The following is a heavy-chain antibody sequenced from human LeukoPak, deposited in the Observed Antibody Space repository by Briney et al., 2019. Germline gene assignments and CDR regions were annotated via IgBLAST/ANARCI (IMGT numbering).Heavy chain of an antibody. D-gene: IGHD4-17*01. CDR2: IYYSGSS. J-gene: IGHJ4*02. CDR3: ARADYGDYPFDY. V-gene: IGHV4-59*01. Sequence: PSETLSLTCNVSCGSISGYHWSWIRQPPGKGLEWLGYIYYSGSSNYNPSLKSRVTMSADTSKNQFSLRLSSVTAADTAVYYCARADYGDYPFDYWGQGTLVTVSS. CDR1: CGSISGYH.